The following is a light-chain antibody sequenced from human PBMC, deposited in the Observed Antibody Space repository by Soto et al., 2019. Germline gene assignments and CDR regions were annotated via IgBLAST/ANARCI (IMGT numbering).Light chain of an antibody. V-gene: IGLV2-8*01. Sequence: QSALTQPPSASGSPGQSVAISCTGTSSDVGGYNFVSWYQQHPGKAPKLMIYEVTKRPSGVPDRFSGSKSDNTASLTVSGLQAEDAADYFCSSYAGSNNVVFGGGTKLTVL. CDR3: SSYAGSNNVV. J-gene: IGLJ2*01. CDR2: EVT. CDR1: SSDVGGYNF.